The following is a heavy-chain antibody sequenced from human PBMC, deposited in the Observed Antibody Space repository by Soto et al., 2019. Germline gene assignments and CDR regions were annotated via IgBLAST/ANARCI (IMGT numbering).Heavy chain of an antibody. CDR1: GFTFSSYA. J-gene: IGHJ4*02. CDR3: AKARGGCSSTSCPPRLFDY. V-gene: IGHV3-23*01. Sequence: EVQLLESGGGLVQPGGSLRLSCAASGFTFSSYAMSWVRQAPGKGLEWVSAISGSGGSTYYADSVKGRFTISRDNSKNPVYLQMNALRAEATAVCDWAKARGGCSSTSCPPRLFDYWGQGTLVTVSS. D-gene: IGHD2-2*01. CDR2: ISGSGGST.